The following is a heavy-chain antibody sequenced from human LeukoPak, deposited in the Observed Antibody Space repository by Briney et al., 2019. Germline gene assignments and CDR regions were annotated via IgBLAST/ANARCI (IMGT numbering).Heavy chain of an antibody. CDR3: AREGGEAITGTTLSFDY. CDR2: INHSGST. V-gene: IGHV4-34*01. D-gene: IGHD1-7*01. J-gene: IGHJ4*02. CDR1: GGSFSGYY. Sequence: SETLSLTCAVSGGSFSGYYWSWIRQRPGKGLEWMGEINHSGSTNYNPSLNSRVTISVDTSKNQFSLKLSSVTAADTAVYYCAREGGEAITGTTLSFDYWGQGTLVTVSS.